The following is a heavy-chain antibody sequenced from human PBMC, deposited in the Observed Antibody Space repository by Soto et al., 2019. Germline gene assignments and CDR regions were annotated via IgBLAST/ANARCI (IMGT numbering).Heavy chain of an antibody. CDR3: ARFTYKSGFNWFDP. Sequence: QVQLQESGPGLVKPSETLSLTCTVSGASINSDYWSWIRQSPGKGLEWIGYIFHMGGTDYNPSLKSRVTISIDKSKNQFSLSLRSVTAADTVVYFCARFTYKSGFNWFDPWGQGTQVTVSS. CDR2: IFHMGGT. D-gene: IGHD5-12*01. V-gene: IGHV4-59*03. CDR1: GASINSDY. J-gene: IGHJ5*02.